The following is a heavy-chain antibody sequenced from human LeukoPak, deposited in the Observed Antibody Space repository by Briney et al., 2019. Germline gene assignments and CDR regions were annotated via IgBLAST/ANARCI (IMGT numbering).Heavy chain of an antibody. CDR2: MNPNSGNT. Sequence: RASVKVSCTASGYTFTSYDINWVRQATGQGLEWMGWMNPNSGNTGYAQKFQGRVTMTRNTSISTAYMELSSLRSEDTAVYYCARVYCGGDCYSLGYWGQGTLVTVSS. D-gene: IGHD2-21*02. CDR1: GYTFTSYD. J-gene: IGHJ4*02. CDR3: ARVYCGGDCYSLGY. V-gene: IGHV1-8*01.